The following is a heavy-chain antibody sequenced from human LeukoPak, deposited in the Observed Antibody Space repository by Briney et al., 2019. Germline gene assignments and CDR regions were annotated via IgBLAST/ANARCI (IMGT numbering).Heavy chain of an antibody. Sequence: SGALSLTCTVSLDSTTSNFWSWVRQPPGKGLEWIGEIHRSGSHNYNPSLQSRVTISIDRSRNQIALELSSVTAADTAVYYCARPWGGAAPPGDWFDPWGQGTLVTVSS. V-gene: IGHV4-4*02. D-gene: IGHD6-6*01. CDR2: IHRSGSH. J-gene: IGHJ5*02. CDR3: ARPWGGAAPPGDWFDP. CDR1: LDSTTSNF.